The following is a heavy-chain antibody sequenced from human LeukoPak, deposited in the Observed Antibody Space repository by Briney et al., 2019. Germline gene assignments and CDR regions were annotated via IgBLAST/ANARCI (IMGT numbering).Heavy chain of an antibody. CDR2: IYYSGST. V-gene: IGHV4-59*12. D-gene: IGHD3-3*01. J-gene: IGHJ4*02. CDR3: ASAIFGVVITS. Sequence: PSETLSLTCTVSGGSISSYYWSWIRQPPGKGLEWIGYIYYSGSTNYNPSLKSRVTISVDTSKNQFSLKLSSVTAADTAVYYCASAIFGVVITSWGQGTLVTVSS. CDR1: GGSISSYY.